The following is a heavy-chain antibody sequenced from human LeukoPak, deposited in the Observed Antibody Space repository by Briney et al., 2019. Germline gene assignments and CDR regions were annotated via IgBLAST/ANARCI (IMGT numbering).Heavy chain of an antibody. CDR3: ARSLGYCSSTSCYPTGWFDP. D-gene: IGHD2-2*01. V-gene: IGHV3-7*01. J-gene: IGHJ5*02. Sequence: GGSLRLSCAASGFTFSGYWMSWVRQAPGKGLEWVANIKQDGSEKYYVDSVKGRFTISRDNAKNSLYLQMNSLRAEDTAVYYCARSLGYCSSTSCYPTGWFDPWGQGTLVSVSS. CDR2: IKQDGSEK. CDR1: GFTFSGYW.